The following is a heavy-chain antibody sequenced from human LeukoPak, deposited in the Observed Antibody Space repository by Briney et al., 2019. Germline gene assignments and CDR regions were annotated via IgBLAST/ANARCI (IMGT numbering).Heavy chain of an antibody. J-gene: IGHJ5*02. CDR3: ARDSSDDTTGWFYP. CDR2: IIPIFGTA. V-gene: IGHV1-69*05. Sequence: GASVKVSCKASGGTFSSYAISWVRQAPGQGLEWMGRIIPIFGTANYAQKFQGRVTITTDESTSTAYMELSSLRSEDTAVYYCARDSSDDTTGWFYPWGQGTLVTVSS. CDR1: GGTFSSYA. D-gene: IGHD3-22*01.